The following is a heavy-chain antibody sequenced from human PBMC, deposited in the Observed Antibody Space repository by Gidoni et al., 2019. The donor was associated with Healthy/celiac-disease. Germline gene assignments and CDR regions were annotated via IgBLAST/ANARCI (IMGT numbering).Heavy chain of an antibody. CDR1: GFPVSGNY. CDR3: EGGYDYPFDY. CDR2: IYSGGST. J-gene: IGHJ4*02. D-gene: IGHD5-12*01. V-gene: IGHV3-53*04. Sequence: EVQLVESGGGLVQPGGSLRLSLAASGFPVSGNYMSWVRQAPGKGLEWVSFIYSGGSTYYADSVKGRFTISRHNSKNTLYLQMNSLGAEDTAVYYCEGGYDYPFDYWCQGTLVTVSS.